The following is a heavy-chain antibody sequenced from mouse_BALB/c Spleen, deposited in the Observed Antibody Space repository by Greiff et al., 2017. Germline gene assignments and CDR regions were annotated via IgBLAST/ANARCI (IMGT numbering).Heavy chain of an antibody. CDR2: IDPANGNT. D-gene: IGHD1-1*01. J-gene: IGHJ2*01. CDR3: ARGTVVATGFDY. CDR1: GFNIKDTY. V-gene: IGHV14-3*02. Sequence: VQLQQSGAELVKPGASVTLSCTASGFNIKDTYMHWVKQRPEQGLEWIGRIDPANGNTKYDPKFQGKATITADTSSNTAYLQLSSLTSEDTAVYYCARGTVVATGFDYWGQGTTRTVSA.